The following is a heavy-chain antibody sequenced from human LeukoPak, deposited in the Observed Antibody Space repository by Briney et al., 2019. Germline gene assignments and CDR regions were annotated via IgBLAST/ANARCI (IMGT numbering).Heavy chain of an antibody. CDR2: INGDGSRT. CDR3: ARDFGAPAP. Sequence: AGSLRLSCAASGFTFSNYWMHWVRQAPGKELVWVSRINGDGSRTNYADSVKGRFTISRDNDKNTLYLQMSTLRVEDTALYYCARDFGAPAPWGQGTLVTVSS. V-gene: IGHV3-74*01. CDR1: GFTFSNYW. D-gene: IGHD3-3*01. J-gene: IGHJ5*02.